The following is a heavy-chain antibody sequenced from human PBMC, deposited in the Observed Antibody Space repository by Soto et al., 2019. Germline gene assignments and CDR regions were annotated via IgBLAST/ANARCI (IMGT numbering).Heavy chain of an antibody. CDR1: GGTFSSHA. J-gene: IGHJ4*02. V-gene: IGHV1-69*01. Sequence: QVQLVQSGAEVKKPGSSVKVSCKASGGTFSSHAISWVRQAPGQGLEWMGGIIPIFGTANYAQKFQGRVTITADESTSTAYMELSSLRSEDTAVYYCASSFYGEAVAGTTFDYWGQGTLVTVSS. CDR2: IIPIFGTA. CDR3: ASSFYGEAVAGTTFDY. D-gene: IGHD6-19*01.